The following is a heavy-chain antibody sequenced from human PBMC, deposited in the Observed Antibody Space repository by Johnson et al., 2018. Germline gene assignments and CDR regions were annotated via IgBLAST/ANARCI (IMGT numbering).Heavy chain of an antibody. Sequence: VQLVQSGAEVKKPGESLKISCKGSGYSFTNYWIGWVRQMPGKGLEWMGIIYPGDSDTRYSPSFQGQVTISADKSISTAYLQWSSLKASDTAMFYCARHSAAAKYYYYAMDVWGQGTTVTVSS. CDR3: ARHSAAAKYYYYAMDV. CDR2: IYPGDSDT. D-gene: IGHD6-13*01. V-gene: IGHV5-51*01. CDR1: GYSFTNYW. J-gene: IGHJ6*02.